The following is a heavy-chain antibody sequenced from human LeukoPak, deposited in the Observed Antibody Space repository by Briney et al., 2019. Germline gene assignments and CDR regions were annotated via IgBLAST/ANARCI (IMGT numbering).Heavy chain of an antibody. D-gene: IGHD5-12*01. V-gene: IGHV1-2*02. J-gene: IGHJ4*02. CDR2: INPNSGGT. CDR3: ARDQEGGYDLGNFGY. Sequence: GASVKVSCKASGYTFTGYYMHWVRQAPGQGLEWVGWINPNSGGTNYAQKFQGRVTMTRDTSISTAYMELSRLRSDDTAVYYCARDQEGGYDLGNFGYWGQGTLVTVSS. CDR1: GYTFTGYY.